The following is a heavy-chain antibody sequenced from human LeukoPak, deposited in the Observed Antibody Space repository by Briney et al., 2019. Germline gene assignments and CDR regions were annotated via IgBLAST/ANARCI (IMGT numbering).Heavy chain of an antibody. V-gene: IGHV1-46*01. Sequence: GASVKVSCKASGYTFTSYYMHWVRQAPGQGLEWMGIINPSGGSTSYAQKFQGRVTMTRDTSTSTVYMELSSLRSEDTAVYYCARVNHSPLGDYSNLNRRYYYLDVWGKGTTVTVSS. CDR1: GYTFTSYY. D-gene: IGHD4-11*01. J-gene: IGHJ6*03. CDR2: INPSGGST. CDR3: ARVNHSPLGDYSNLNRRYYYLDV.